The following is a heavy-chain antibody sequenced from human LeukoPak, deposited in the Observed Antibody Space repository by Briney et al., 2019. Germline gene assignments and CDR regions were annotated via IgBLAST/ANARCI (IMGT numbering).Heavy chain of an antibody. V-gene: IGHV1-8*01. CDR3: ARHSSSWYGHYYYYYYMDV. Sequence: ASVKVSCKASGYTFTSYDINWVRQATGQGLKWMGWMNPNSGNTGYAQKFQGRVTMTRNTSISTAYMELSSLRSEDTAVYYCARHSSSWYGHYYYYYYMDVWGKGTTVTVSS. CDR2: MNPNSGNT. J-gene: IGHJ6*03. D-gene: IGHD6-13*01. CDR1: GYTFTSYD.